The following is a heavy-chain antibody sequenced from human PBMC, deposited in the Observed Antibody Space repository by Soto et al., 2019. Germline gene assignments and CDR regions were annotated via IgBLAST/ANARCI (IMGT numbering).Heavy chain of an antibody. CDR1: GASVSSDGYY. D-gene: IGHD6-13*01. Sequence: SETLSLTCRVSGASVSSDGYYWTWLRQYSGGGLEFIGYISPSGITYHNPSLQSRPTLSVDTSKNHFSLDLRFVTVADTAIYYCAAEWSSSLLFDYWGQGARVTVSS. V-gene: IGHV4-31*03. J-gene: IGHJ4*02. CDR3: AAEWSSSLLFDY. CDR2: ISPSGIT.